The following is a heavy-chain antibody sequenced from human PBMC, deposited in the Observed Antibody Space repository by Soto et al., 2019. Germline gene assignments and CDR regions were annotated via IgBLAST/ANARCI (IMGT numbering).Heavy chain of an antibody. CDR2: IKSKTDGGTT. J-gene: IGHJ4*02. D-gene: IGHD1-26*01. V-gene: IGHV3-15*01. CDR1: GFTFSNAW. Sequence: GGSLRLSCAASGFTFSNAWMSWVRQAPGKGLEWVGRIKSKTDGGTTDYAAPVKGRFTISRDDSKNTLYLQMNSLKTEDTAVYYCTTDIKAFQVGAPVDYWGQGTLVTVSS. CDR3: TTDIKAFQVGAPVDY.